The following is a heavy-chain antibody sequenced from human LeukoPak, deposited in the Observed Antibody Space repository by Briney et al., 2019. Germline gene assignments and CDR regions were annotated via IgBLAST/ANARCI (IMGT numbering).Heavy chain of an antibody. D-gene: IGHD6-19*01. CDR2: ISYDGSNK. CDR3: AKDVAGIAVAGNWFDP. V-gene: IGHV3-30*18. CDR1: GFTFSTYG. J-gene: IGHJ5*02. Sequence: GGSLRLSCAASGFTFSTYGMHWVRQAPGKGLEWVAVISYDGSNKYYADSVKGRFTISRDNSKNTLYLQMNSLRAEDTAVYYCAKDVAGIAVAGNWFDPWGQGTLVTVSS.